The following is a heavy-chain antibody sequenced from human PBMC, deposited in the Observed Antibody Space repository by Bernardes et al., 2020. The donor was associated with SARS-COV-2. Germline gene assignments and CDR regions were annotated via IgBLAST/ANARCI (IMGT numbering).Heavy chain of an antibody. CDR1: GFTFSSYS. Sequence: GGSLRLSCAASGFTFSSYSMNWVRQAPGKGLEWVSYISSSSSTIYYADSVKGRFTISRDNAKNSLYLQMNSLRAEDTAVYYCARDSKYSSSRYYYYGMDVWGQGTTVTVSS. D-gene: IGHD6-6*01. V-gene: IGHV3-48*01. CDR2: ISSSSSTI. J-gene: IGHJ6*02. CDR3: ARDSKYSSSRYYYYGMDV.